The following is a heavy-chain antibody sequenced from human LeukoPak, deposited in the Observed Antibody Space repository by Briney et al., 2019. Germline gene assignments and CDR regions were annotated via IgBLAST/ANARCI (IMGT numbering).Heavy chain of an antibody. J-gene: IGHJ4*02. V-gene: IGHV4-31*03. CDR1: GGSISSGGYY. D-gene: IGHD2-2*01. CDR3: ARRVPAAAFDY. Sequence: SETLSLTCTVSGGSISSGGYYWSWIRQHPGKSLEWIRYIYYSGSTYYNPSLKSRVAISVDTSKNQFSLKLSSVTAADTAVYYCARRVPAAAFDYWGQGTLVTVSS. CDR2: IYYSGST.